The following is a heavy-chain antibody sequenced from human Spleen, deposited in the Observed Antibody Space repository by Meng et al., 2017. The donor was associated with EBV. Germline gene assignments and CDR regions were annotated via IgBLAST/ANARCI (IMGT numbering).Heavy chain of an antibody. J-gene: IGHJ4*02. CDR1: GGSISSSHW. D-gene: IGHD3-22*01. CDR3: ARGSGGYYVY. V-gene: IGHV4-4*02. CDR2: IYHSGNT. Sequence: VPLQVSGPRPVKPSGALSLTGAVSGGSISSSHWWSWVRQSPGKGLEWIGEIYHSGNTNYKPSLKSRVTISVDKSKNQFSLNLSSVTAADTAVYFCARGSGGYYVYWGQGTLVTVSS.